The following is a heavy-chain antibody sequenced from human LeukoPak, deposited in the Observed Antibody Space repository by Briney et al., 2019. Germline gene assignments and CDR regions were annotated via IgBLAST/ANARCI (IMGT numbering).Heavy chain of an antibody. V-gene: IGHV4-38-2*01. J-gene: IGHJ5*02. D-gene: IGHD1-14*01. CDR3: ARAGGFDP. CDR1: GYSISSGYY. Sequence: LETLSLTCAVSGYSISSGYYWGWIRQPPGKGLEWIGSIYHSGSTYYNPSLKSRVTISVDTSKNQFSLKLSSVTAADTAVYYCARAGGFDPWGQGTLVTVSS. CDR2: IYHSGST.